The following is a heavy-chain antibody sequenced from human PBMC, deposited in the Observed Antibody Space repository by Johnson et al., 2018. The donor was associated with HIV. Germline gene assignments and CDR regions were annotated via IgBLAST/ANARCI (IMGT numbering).Heavy chain of an antibody. V-gene: IGHV3-NL1*01. CDR3: ARVLGTSDAFDI. J-gene: IGHJ3*02. CDR2: IYSGGST. CDR1: GFTFSSYG. Sequence: QMLLVESGGGVVQPGRSLRLSCAASGFTFSSYGMHWVRQAPGKGLEWVSVIYSGGSTYYADSVKGRFTISRDNARNSLYLQMNSLRAEDTAVYYCARVLGTSDAFDIWGQGTMVTVSS. D-gene: IGHD1-1*01.